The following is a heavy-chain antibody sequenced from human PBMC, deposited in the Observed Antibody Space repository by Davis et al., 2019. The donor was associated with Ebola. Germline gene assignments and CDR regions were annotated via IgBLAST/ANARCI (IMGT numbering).Heavy chain of an antibody. CDR1: GGTFSSYS. V-gene: IGHV1-69*04. D-gene: IGHD3-16*01. J-gene: IGHJ6*02. Sequence: SVQVSCKASGGTFSSYSISWVRQAPGQGLEWMGRVIPIVGIANYAQNFQGRVTITADKSTSTAYMELRSLRSEDTGFYYCARDGGRDEGYGMDVWGQGTTVTVSS. CDR3: ARDGGRDEGYGMDV. CDR2: VIPIVGIA.